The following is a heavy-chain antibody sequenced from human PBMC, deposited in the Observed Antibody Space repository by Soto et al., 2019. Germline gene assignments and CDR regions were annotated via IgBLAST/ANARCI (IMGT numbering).Heavy chain of an antibody. CDR1: GFTFSGSA. J-gene: IGHJ3*02. Sequence: GGSLRLSCAASGFTFSGSAMTWVRQAPGKWLEYVSSITSSGSEVFHAASVKGRFTISRDNSKNTVYLQMNSLTAGDTALYYCAKATATGGGAFDICGQGTMVTVSS. CDR2: ITSSGSEV. D-gene: IGHD2-8*02. CDR3: AKATATGGGAFDI. V-gene: IGHV3-23*01.